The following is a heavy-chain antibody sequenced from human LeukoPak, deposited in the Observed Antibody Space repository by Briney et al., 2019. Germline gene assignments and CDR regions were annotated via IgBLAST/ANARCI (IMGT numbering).Heavy chain of an antibody. CDR2: ISAYNGNT. Sequence: GASVKVSCKASGYTFTSYGISWVGRAPGQGVEGMGWISAYNGNTNYAQKLQGRVTMTTDTSTSTAYMELRSLRSDDTAVYYCARMETPAYSGSYYWPQYYWGQGTLVTVSS. D-gene: IGHD1-26*01. CDR3: ARMETPAYSGSYYWPQYY. V-gene: IGHV1-18*01. CDR1: GYTFTSYG. J-gene: IGHJ4*02.